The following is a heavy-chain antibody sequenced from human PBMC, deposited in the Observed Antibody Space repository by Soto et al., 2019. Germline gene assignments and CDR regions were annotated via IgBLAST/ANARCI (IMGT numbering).Heavy chain of an antibody. CDR3: ARDGDGLGHFDY. V-gene: IGHV4-31*03. CDR1: GGSITSAVSY. J-gene: IGHJ4*02. Sequence: SETLSLTCTVSGGSITSAVSYWSWIHQHPGKGLEWVGYIYHTGRTDYNPSLKSRITISVDTSENQFSLNLSSVTAADTAVYYCARDGDGLGHFDYWGQGTLVTVSS. D-gene: IGHD7-27*01. CDR2: IYHTGRT.